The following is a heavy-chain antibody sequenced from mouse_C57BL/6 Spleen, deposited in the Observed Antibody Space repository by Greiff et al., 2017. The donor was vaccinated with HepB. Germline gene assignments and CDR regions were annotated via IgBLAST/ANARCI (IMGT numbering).Heavy chain of an antibody. CDR2: IDPSDSYT. CDR1: GYTFTSYW. D-gene: IGHD1-1*01. J-gene: IGHJ1*03. V-gene: IGHV1-50*01. Sequence: QVQLQQPGAELVKPGASVKLSCKASGYTFTSYWMQWVKQRPGQGLEWIGEIDPSDSYTNYNQKFKGKATLTVDTSSSTAYMQLSSLTSEDSAVYYCARGNYYGSSYGFEVWGTGTTVTVSS. CDR3: ARGNYYGSSYGFEV.